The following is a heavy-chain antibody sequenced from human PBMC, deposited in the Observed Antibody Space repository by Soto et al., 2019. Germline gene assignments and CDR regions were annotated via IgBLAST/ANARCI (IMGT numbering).Heavy chain of an antibody. Sequence: GSLRLSCAASGFTVSSNYMSWVRQAPGKGLEWVSVIYSGGSTYYADSVKGRFTISRDNSKNTLYLQMNSLRAEDTAVYYCARDRRYCSSNSCYKDDAFDIWGQGTMVTVSS. V-gene: IGHV3-53*01. J-gene: IGHJ3*02. CDR2: IYSGGST. CDR3: ARDRRYCSSNSCYKDDAFDI. CDR1: GFTVSSNY. D-gene: IGHD2-2*02.